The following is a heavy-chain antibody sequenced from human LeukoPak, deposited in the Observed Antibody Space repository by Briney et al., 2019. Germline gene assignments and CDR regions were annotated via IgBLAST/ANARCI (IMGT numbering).Heavy chain of an antibody. J-gene: IGHJ2*01. D-gene: IGHD6-13*01. V-gene: IGHV4-4*02. Sequence: PSETLSLTCAVSGGSISSNNWWSWVRQPPGKGLEWIGEIYHSGSTNYNPSLKSRVTISVDKSKNQFSLKLSSVTAADTAVYYCARAPMGYSSSLWAQSPYWYFDLWGRGTLVTVSS. CDR3: ARAPMGYSSSLWAQSPYWYFDL. CDR2: IYHSGST. CDR1: GGSISSNNW.